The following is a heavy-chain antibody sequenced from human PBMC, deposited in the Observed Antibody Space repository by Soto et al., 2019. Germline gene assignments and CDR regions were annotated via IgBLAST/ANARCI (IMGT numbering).Heavy chain of an antibody. V-gene: IGHV4-39*01. CDR2: VHSSGGT. CDR1: HGSITSGDYF. CDR3: ASVVVGATRQTGSDH. D-gene: IGHD2-15*01. J-gene: IGHJ4*02. Sequence: LTCTVSHGSITSGDYFWAWIRQPPGKGLEFIGSVHSSGGTYYSPSLKSRASISIDKSRNQFSLKLTSVNAGDTAVYFCASVVVGATRQTGSDHWGQGTLVTVSS.